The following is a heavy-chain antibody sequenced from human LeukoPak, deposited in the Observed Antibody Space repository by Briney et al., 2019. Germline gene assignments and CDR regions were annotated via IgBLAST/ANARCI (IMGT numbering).Heavy chain of an antibody. CDR2: VDPEDGET. CDR1: GYTFTDYY. D-gene: IGHD4-11*01. Sequence: GASVKASCKVSGYTFTDYYMHWVQQAPGKGLEWMGLVDPEDGETIYAEKFQGRVTITADTSTDTAYMELSSLRSEDTAVYYCATDDYSGLLDYWGQGTLVTVSS. CDR3: ATDDYSGLLDY. J-gene: IGHJ4*02. V-gene: IGHV1-69-2*01.